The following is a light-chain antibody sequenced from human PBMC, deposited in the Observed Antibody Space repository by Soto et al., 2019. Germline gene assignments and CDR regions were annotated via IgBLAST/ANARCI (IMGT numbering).Light chain of an antibody. CDR2: GAS. CDR1: QGLSDTY. Sequence: EIVLTQSPGTLSLSPGERATLSCRASQGLSDTYLAWYQRKPGQPPRLLIYGASSRATGIPDRFSGYGSGTDFTLTISRLEPEDFAIYYCQLYGSSSYTFGQGTKLEIK. CDR3: QLYGSSSYT. J-gene: IGKJ2*01. V-gene: IGKV3-20*01.